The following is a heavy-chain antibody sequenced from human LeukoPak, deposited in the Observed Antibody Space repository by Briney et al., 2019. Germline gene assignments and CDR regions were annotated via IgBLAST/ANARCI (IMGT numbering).Heavy chain of an antibody. CDR2: IYYNGST. J-gene: IGHJ4*02. CDR3: ARHRAYSSSSPFDY. V-gene: IGHV4-59*08. CDR1: GFIFSSYE. Sequence: GSLRLSCAASGFIFSSYEVNWIRQPPGKGLEWIGYIYYNGSTNYNPSLKSRVTMFVDMFKNQFSLRLSSVTAADTAVYYCARHRAYSSSSPFDYWGQGTLVTVSS. D-gene: IGHD6-6*01.